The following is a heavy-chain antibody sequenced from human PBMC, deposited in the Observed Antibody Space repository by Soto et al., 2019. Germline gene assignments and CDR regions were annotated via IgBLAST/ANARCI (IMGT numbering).Heavy chain of an antibody. D-gene: IGHD1-26*01. Sequence: GASVKVSCKASAYTFTGYYLHWVRQTPGQGLEWMGWINPNSGGTNCAQKFQSRVTMTRDTSISTAYMELSRLRSDDTAVYYCAKDRRNSGSRPDAFDIWGQGTMVTVSS. J-gene: IGHJ3*02. CDR3: AKDRRNSGSRPDAFDI. CDR2: INPNSGGT. V-gene: IGHV1-2*02. CDR1: AYTFTGYY.